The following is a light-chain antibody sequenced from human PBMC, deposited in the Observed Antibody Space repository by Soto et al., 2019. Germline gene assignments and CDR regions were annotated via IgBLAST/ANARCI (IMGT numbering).Light chain of an antibody. V-gene: IGLV3-21*01. CDR3: RVWDSSSDHVV. CDR1: NIESKS. J-gene: IGLJ2*01. Sequence: SYELTQPPSVSVAPGKTARITSGGNNIESKSVHWYQQKPGQAPVLVIYYDSDRPSGIPERFSGSNSGNTATLTISRVEAGDEADYYCRVWDSSSDHVVFGGGTKLTVL. CDR2: YDS.